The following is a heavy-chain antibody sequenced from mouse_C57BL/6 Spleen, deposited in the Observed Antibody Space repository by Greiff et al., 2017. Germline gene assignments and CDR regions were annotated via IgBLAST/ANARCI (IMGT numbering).Heavy chain of an antibody. J-gene: IGHJ4*01. V-gene: IGHV14-3*01. CDR1: GFNIKNTY. D-gene: IGHD1-1*01. Sequence: VQLKESVAELVRPGASVKLSCTASGFNIKNTYMHWVKQRPEQGLEWIGRIDPANGNTKYAPKFQGKATITADTASHTAYLQLSSLTSEDTSIYYCARGDYGRAMDYWGQGTSVTVSS. CDR3: ARGDYGRAMDY. CDR2: IDPANGNT.